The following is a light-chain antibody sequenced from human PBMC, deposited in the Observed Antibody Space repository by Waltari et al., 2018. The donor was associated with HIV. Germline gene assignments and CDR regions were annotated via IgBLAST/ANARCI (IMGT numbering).Light chain of an antibody. CDR3: QYYNTYPRT. J-gene: IGKJ2*02. CDR1: QSISSW. Sequence: DIKMPKSTSTLFAPVGKRVPITSRASQSISSWLAWYQMKPGKAPKLLIYKASSLESGVSSRFSGSGSGTEFTLTISSLQPDDFATYYCQYYNTYPRTFAQGTKVGL. CDR2: KAS. V-gene: IGKV1-5*03.